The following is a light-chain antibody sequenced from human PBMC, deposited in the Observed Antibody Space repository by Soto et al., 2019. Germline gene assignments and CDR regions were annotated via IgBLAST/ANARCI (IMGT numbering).Light chain of an antibody. CDR1: TSDVGGYNY. CDR3: FSYTTSSAPYV. Sequence: QSALTQPASVSGSPGQSITISCTVTTSDVGGYNYVSWYQQHPGKAPKLLIYEVSNRPSGVSNRFSGSKSGNTASLTISGLQAEDEAAYYCFSYTTSSAPYVFGTGTKVTVL. J-gene: IGLJ1*01. CDR2: EVS. V-gene: IGLV2-14*01.